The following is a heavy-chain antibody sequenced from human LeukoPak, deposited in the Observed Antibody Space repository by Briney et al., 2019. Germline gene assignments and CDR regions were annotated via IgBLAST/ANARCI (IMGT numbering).Heavy chain of an antibody. V-gene: IGHV5-51*01. CDR2: IYPGDSDT. CDR3: ARVSQGLRYFDWSRYYFDY. D-gene: IGHD3-9*01. J-gene: IGHJ4*02. Sequence: GESLQISCKGSGYSFTSYWIGWVRQLPGKGLEWMGIIYPGDSDTRYSPSFQGQVTISADKSISTAYLQWISLKASDSAMYYCARVSQGLRYFDWSRYYFDYWGQGTLVTVSS. CDR1: GYSFTSYW.